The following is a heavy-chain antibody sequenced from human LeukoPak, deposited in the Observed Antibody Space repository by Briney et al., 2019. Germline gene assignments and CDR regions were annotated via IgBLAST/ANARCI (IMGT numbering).Heavy chain of an antibody. CDR3: ARFMGRDSSGYYARFDY. D-gene: IGHD3-22*01. CDR2: ISYDGSNK. CDR1: GFTFSSYS. V-gene: IGHV3-30*03. J-gene: IGHJ4*02. Sequence: PGGSLRLSCAASGFTFSSYSMHWVRQAPGKGLEWVAVISYDGSNKYYADSVKGRFTTSRDNSKNTLYLQMNSLRAEDTAVYYCARFMGRDSSGYYARFDYWGQGTLVTVSS.